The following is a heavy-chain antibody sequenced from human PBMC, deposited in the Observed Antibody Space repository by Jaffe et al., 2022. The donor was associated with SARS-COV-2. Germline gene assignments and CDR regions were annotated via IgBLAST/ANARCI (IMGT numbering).Heavy chain of an antibody. CDR2: INGDGTSS. Sequence: EVQLVESGGGLVQPGVSLRLSCAASGFTFSSYWMHWVRQAPGKGLVWVSRINGDGTSSSYADSVKGRFTISRDNAKYTVYLQMNSLRSEDTAVYYCARAVSTTAAGIGGYWGQGTLVTVSS. V-gene: IGHV3-74*01. J-gene: IGHJ4*02. CDR3: ARAVSTTAAGIGGY. D-gene: IGHD6-13*01. CDR1: GFTFSSYW.